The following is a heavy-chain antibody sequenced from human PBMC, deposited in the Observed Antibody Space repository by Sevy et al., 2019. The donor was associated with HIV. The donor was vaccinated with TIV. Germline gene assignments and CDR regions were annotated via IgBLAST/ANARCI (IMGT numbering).Heavy chain of an antibody. CDR1: GFTFSSYS. CDR2: IKEDGSEK. J-gene: IGHJ6*03. CDR3: ARARRSYGGSYYYYYYMDV. Sequence: GGSLRLSCAGSGFTFSSYSMSWVRQAPGKGLEWVANIKEDGSEKNYVDSVKGRFTISRDNAKNSRYLQMNSLRAEDTALYYCARARRSYGGSYYYYYYMDVWGKGTTVTVSS. V-gene: IGHV3-7*03. D-gene: IGHD5-12*01.